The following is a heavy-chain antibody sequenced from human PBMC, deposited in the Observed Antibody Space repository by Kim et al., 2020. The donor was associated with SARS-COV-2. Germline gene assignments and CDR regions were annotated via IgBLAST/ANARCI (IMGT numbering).Heavy chain of an antibody. J-gene: IGHJ3*02. V-gene: IGHV1-8*01. Sequence: ASVKVSCKASGYTFTSYDINWVRQATGQGLEWMGWMNPNSGNTGYAQKFQGRVTMTRNTSISTAYMELSSLRSEDTAVYYCAREPHLSPMRWLQLGDAFDIWGQGTMVTVSS. D-gene: IGHD5-12*01. CDR1: GYTFTSYD. CDR2: MNPNSGNT. CDR3: AREPHLSPMRWLQLGDAFDI.